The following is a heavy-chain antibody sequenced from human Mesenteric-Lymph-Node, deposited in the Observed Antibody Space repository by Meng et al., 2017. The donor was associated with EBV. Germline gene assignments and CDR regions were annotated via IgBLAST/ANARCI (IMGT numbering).Heavy chain of an antibody. CDR2: MNPNIGNT. CDR3: ARGVEGSGRDWYY. V-gene: IGHV1-8*01. J-gene: IGHJ4*02. D-gene: IGHD3-10*01. Sequence: QVQLVQSGAVVKKPGASGKVSWKASGYTFTTYDINWGRQATGQGLEWMGWMNPNIGNTGYAQKFQGRVSMTRDTSISTAYMELSSLKSEDTAVYYCARGVEGSGRDWYYWGQGTLVTVSS. CDR1: GYTFTTYD.